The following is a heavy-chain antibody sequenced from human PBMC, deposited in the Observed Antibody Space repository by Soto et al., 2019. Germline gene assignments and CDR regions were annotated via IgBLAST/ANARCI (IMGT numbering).Heavy chain of an antibody. CDR3: ARDINGYYYRDTYYYYYGMEV. Sequence: GGSLRLSCAASGFTFSSFWMHWVRQAPGKGLVWVSRLNGDGSNTNYADSVRGRFTISRDNAMNTLYLQMNSLGVDDTAVYYCARDINGYYYRDTYYYYYGMEVWGQGTTVTVSS. D-gene: IGHD3-22*01. J-gene: IGHJ6*02. CDR1: GFTFSSFW. CDR2: LNGDGSNT. V-gene: IGHV3-74*01.